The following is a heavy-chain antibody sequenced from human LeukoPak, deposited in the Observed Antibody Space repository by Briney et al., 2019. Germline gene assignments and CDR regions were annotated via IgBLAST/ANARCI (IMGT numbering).Heavy chain of an antibody. D-gene: IGHD2-2*01. V-gene: IGHV4-39*07. CDR1: GGSISSGSYY. J-gene: IGHJ6*03. Sequence: SETLSLTCTVSGGSISSGSYYWGWIRQPPGKGLEWIGSTHYGGSTYYNPSLKSRVTISVDTSKNQFSLKLSSVTAADTAVYYCARDVSYVAYCSSTRRSYYYMDVWGKGTTVTVSS. CDR3: ARDVSYVAYCSSTRRSYYYMDV. CDR2: THYGGST.